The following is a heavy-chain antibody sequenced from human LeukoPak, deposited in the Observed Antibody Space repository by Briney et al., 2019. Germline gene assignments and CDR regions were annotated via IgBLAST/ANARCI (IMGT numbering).Heavy chain of an antibody. J-gene: IGHJ4*02. Sequence: GGSLRLSCAASGFTFSSYSMNWVRQAPGRGLEWVSYISSSSSYIYYADSVKGRFTISRDNAKNSLYLQMNSLRAEDTAVYYCARLAYSSSWYLIRDWGQGTLVTVSS. CDR3: ARLAYSSSWYLIRD. D-gene: IGHD6-13*01. CDR2: ISSSSSYI. V-gene: IGHV3-21*05. CDR1: GFTFSSYS.